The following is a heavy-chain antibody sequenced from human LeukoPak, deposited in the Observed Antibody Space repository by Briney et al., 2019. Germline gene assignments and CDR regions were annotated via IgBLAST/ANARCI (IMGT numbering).Heavy chain of an antibody. Sequence: GGSMRLSCAASGFTFSSYEMNWVRQAPGKGLEWVSYISSSGSTIYYADSVKGRFTISRDNAKNSLYLQMNSLRAEDMAVYYCAELGITMIGGVWGKGTTVTISS. V-gene: IGHV3-48*03. CDR3: AELGITMIGGV. J-gene: IGHJ6*04. CDR2: ISSSGSTI. CDR1: GFTFSSYE. D-gene: IGHD3-10*02.